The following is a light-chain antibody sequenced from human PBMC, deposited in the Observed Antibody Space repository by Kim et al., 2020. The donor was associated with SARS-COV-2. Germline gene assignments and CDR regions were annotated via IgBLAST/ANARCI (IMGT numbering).Light chain of an antibody. CDR1: QSVSTN. J-gene: IGKJ3*01. V-gene: IGKV3-15*01. Sequence: VSPGERATLSCRASQSVSTNVAWYQQKSGQPPRLLIYGASSTATDIPARFSGSGSGTEFTLTITSLQSEDFAVYYCQQYNNWPRSFGPGTKVDIK. CDR2: GAS. CDR3: QQYNNWPRS.